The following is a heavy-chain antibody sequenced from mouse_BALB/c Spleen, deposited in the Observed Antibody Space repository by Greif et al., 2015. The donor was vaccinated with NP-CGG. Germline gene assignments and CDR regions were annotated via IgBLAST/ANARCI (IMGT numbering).Heavy chain of an antibody. J-gene: IGHJ4*01. CDR1: GYTFTDYY. Sequence: LQESGPELVKPEASVKISCKASGYTFTDYYINWVKQKPGQGLEWIGWIYPGSGNTKYNEKFKGKATLTVDTSSSTAYMQFSSLTSEDTAVYFCARRTGTEAMDYWGQGTSVTVSS. V-gene: IGHV1-84*02. CDR2: IYPGSGNT. D-gene: IGHD4-1*01. CDR3: ARRTGTEAMDY.